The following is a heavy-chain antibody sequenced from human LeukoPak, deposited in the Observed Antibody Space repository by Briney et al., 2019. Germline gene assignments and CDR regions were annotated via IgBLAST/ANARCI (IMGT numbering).Heavy chain of an antibody. CDR2: IHPADSDT. Sequence: GESLKISCKGSGYDFTAYWIAWVRQMPGKGLEWMGIIHPADSDTRYSPSFQGQVTISADKSISTAFLQWSSLKASDTAMYYCARHWDTGDLGYWGQGTLVTVSS. D-gene: IGHD1-14*01. CDR1: GYDFTAYW. J-gene: IGHJ4*02. CDR3: ARHWDTGDLGY. V-gene: IGHV5-51*01.